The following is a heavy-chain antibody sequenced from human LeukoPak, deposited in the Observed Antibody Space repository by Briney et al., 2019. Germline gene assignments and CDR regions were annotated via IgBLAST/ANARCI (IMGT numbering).Heavy chain of an antibody. V-gene: IGHV3-30*03. CDR3: ARAPPGLYCSGGSCYSDY. Sequence: PGGSLRLSCAASGFTFSSYGMHWVRQAPGKGLEWVAVISYDGSNKYYADSVKGRFTISRDNSKNTLYLQMNSLRAEDTAVYYCARAPPGLYCSGGSCYSDYWGQGTLVTVSS. CDR1: GFTFSSYG. J-gene: IGHJ4*02. CDR2: ISYDGSNK. D-gene: IGHD2-15*01.